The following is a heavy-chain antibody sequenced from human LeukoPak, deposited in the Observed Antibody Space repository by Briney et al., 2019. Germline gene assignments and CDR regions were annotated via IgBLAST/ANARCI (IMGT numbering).Heavy chain of an antibody. CDR2: INWNSGSI. Sequence: GGSLRLSCAASGFTFDDYAMHWVRQAPGKGLEWVSSINWNSGSIDYADSVKGRFTISRNNAKNSLYLQMNSLRAEDMAFYYCAEGSSYTKTYYFDYWGQGTLVTVSS. CDR3: AEGSSYTKTYYFDY. CDR1: GFTFDDYA. J-gene: IGHJ4*02. D-gene: IGHD6-6*01. V-gene: IGHV3-9*03.